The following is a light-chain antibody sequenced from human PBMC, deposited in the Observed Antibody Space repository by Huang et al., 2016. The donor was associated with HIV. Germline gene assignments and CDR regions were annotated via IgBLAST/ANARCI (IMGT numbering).Light chain of an antibody. Sequence: EIVMTQSPATLPVSPGERVTLSCRASQSVSSNLAWYQQKPGQPPRLLRYGTSTRATGIPARFSGSGSGTEFTLTISSLQSEDFAVYYCQQYNNWYPYTFGQGTKLEIK. J-gene: IGKJ2*01. CDR2: GTS. CDR3: QQYNNWYPYT. V-gene: IGKV3-15*01. CDR1: QSVSSN.